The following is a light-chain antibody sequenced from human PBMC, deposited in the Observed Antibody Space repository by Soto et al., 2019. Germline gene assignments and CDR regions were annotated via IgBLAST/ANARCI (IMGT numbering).Light chain of an antibody. J-gene: IGKJ4*01. Sequence: MVLSQSPGTLSLSQGERASLSCRGGQSVSSSYLAWYQQKPGQAPRLLIYGASRRATGIPDRFSGSGSGTDFTLTISRLEPEDFAVYYCQQYGSSLLTFGGGSKVDI. V-gene: IGKV3-20*01. CDR3: QQYGSSLLT. CDR2: GAS. CDR1: QSVSSSY.